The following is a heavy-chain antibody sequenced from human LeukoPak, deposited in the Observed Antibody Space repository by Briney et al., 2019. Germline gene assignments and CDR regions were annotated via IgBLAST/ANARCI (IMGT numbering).Heavy chain of an antibody. Sequence: GESLKISCKGSGFSFTSSWIGWVRQMPGKGLEWMGIIYPVDSDPRSSPSFQGQVTISADKSISTAYLQWSSLKASDTAIYYCARRPATHSFDFWGQGTLVTVSS. V-gene: IGHV5-51*01. CDR2: IYPVDSDP. D-gene: IGHD2-15*01. CDR1: GFSFTSSW. CDR3: ARRPATHSFDF. J-gene: IGHJ4*02.